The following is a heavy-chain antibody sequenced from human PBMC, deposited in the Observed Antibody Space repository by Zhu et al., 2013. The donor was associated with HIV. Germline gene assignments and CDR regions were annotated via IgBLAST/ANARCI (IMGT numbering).Heavy chain of an antibody. D-gene: IGHD2-15*01. Sequence: QVQLVQSGADVKKPGASVKVSCKASGYTFSDHYMHWVRQAPGQGLEWLGWIDPNTGVTKSAQTFQGRVTMTRDTSMSTAYMDLRGLISDDTAVYFCARAAHSASGGGYDYWGQGTLVTVSS. V-gene: IGHV1-2*02. J-gene: IGHJ4*02. CDR1: GYTFSDHY. CDR3: ARAAHSASGGGYDY. CDR2: IDPNTGVT.